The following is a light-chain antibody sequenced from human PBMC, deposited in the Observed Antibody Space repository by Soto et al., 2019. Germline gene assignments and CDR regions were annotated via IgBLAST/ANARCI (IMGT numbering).Light chain of an antibody. CDR2: DAS. V-gene: IGKV3-11*01. CDR1: QSVSSY. Sequence: EIVWTQSPATLSLSPGERAALSCRASQSVSSYLAWYQQKPGQAPRLLIYDASNRATGIPARFSGSGSGTDFPLTISSLEPEDFAVYCCQQRSNWPLTFGGGTKVEIK. J-gene: IGKJ4*01. CDR3: QQRSNWPLT.